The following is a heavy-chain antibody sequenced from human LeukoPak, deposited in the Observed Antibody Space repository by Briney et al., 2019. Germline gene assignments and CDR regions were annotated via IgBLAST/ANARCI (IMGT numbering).Heavy chain of an antibody. D-gene: IGHD3-22*01. CDR3: ARERSAKYYYDSSGYFDY. V-gene: IGHV1-18*01. J-gene: IGHJ4*02. CDR1: GYTFTSYG. Sequence: GASVKVSCKASGYTFTSYGISWVRQAPGQGLEWMGWISAYNGNTNYAQKLQGRVTMTTDTSTSTAYMELRSLRSDDTAVYYCARERSAKYYYDSSGYFDYWGQGTLVTVSS. CDR2: ISAYNGNT.